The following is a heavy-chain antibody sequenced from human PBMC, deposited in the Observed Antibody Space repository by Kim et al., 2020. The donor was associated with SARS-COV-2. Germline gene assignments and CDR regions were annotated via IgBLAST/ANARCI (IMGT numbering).Heavy chain of an antibody. D-gene: IGHD5-18*01. V-gene: IGHV3-43*02. J-gene: IGHJ2*01. CDR2: ISGDGGST. CDR1: GFTFDDYA. CDR3: AKDGGMAAWIQLWLNPEDWYFDL. Sequence: GGSLRLSCAASGFTFDDYAMHWVRQAPGKGLEWVSLISGDGGSTYYADSVKGRFTISRDNSKNSLYLQMNSLRTEDTALYYCAKDGGMAAWIQLWLNPEDWYFDLWGRGTLVTVSS.